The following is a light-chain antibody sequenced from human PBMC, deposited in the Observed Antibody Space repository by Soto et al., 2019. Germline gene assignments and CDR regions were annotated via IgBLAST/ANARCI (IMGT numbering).Light chain of an antibody. CDR3: QAWDSSTGV. Sequence: SYELTQPPSVSVAPGQTASITFSGDKLGNKYACWYQQKSGQSPVLVIYQDSKRPSGIPERFSGSNSGNTATLTISGTQAMDEADYYCQAWDSSTGVFGGGTKVTVL. J-gene: IGLJ2*01. V-gene: IGLV3-1*01. CDR1: KLGNKY. CDR2: QDS.